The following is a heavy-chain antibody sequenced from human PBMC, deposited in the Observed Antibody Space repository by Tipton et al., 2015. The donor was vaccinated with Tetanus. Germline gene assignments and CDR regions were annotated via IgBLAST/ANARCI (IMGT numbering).Heavy chain of an antibody. Sequence: TLSLTCTVSGGSIGSGGNYWSWIRQHPGKGLEWIGYIYYSGSTYYNPSLKSRVTISVDTSKNQFSLKLSSVTAADTAVYCCARDRSITIFGVVPINYYYGMDVWGQGTTVTVSS. CDR1: GGSIGSGGNY. CDR2: IYYSGST. J-gene: IGHJ6*02. CDR3: ARDRSITIFGVVPINYYYGMDV. D-gene: IGHD3-3*01. V-gene: IGHV4-31*03.